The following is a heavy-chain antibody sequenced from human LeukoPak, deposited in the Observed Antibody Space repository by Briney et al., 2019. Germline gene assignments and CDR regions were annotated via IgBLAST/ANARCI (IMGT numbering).Heavy chain of an antibody. CDR3: AKGRRTAAPFDY. V-gene: IGHV3-74*01. J-gene: IGHJ4*02. CDR1: GFTFSSYW. D-gene: IGHD6-6*01. CDR2: INTDGNST. Sequence: GGSLRLSCAASGFTFSSYWMHWVRQAPGKGLVWVSRINTDGNSTSYADSVKGRFTISRDNAKNTLYLQMNSLRAEDTAVYYCAKGRRTAAPFDYWGQGTLVTVSS.